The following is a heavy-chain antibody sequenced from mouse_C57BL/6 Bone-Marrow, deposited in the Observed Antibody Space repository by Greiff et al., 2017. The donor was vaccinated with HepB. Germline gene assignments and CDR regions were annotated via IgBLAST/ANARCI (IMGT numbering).Heavy chain of an antibody. J-gene: IGHJ3*01. CDR2: IDPCDSYT. Sequence: QVQLKESGAELVKPGASVKLSCKASGYTFTSYWLTWVKQRPGQGLEWIGEIDPCDSYTNYHQKLKCKATMTEDTSSSTAYMQLSSLTSEDSAVYYCAREEYDYEYPIAYWGQGTLVTVSA. CDR3: AREEYDYEYPIAY. D-gene: IGHD2-4*01. CDR1: GYTFTSYW. V-gene: IGHV1-50*01.